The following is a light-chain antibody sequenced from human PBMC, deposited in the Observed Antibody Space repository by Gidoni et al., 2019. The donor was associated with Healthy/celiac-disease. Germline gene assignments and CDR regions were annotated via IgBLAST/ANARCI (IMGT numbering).Light chain of an antibody. J-gene: IGKJ2*01. CDR2: GAS. CDR1: QSVSSSY. Sequence: ERVLTQSPGTLSLSPGERATRSCRASQSVSSSYLAWYQQKPGQAPRLLIYGASSRATGIPDSFSGSGSGTDFTLTISRLEPEDFAVYYWQRSGTFGQXTKLEIK. CDR3: QRSGT. V-gene: IGKV3-20*01.